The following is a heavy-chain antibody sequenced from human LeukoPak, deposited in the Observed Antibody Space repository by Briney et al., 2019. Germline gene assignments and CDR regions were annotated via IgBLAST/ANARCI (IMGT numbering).Heavy chain of an antibody. V-gene: IGHV3-23*01. CDR1: GFTFSSYG. CDR2: ITGSGGST. J-gene: IGHJ4*02. Sequence: QAGGSLRLSCAASGFTFSSYGMSWVRQAPGKGLEWVSGITGSGGSTYYADSVKGRFTISRDNSKNTLYLQMNSLRAEDTAVYYCAKYGIVGATLGYFDYWGQGTLVTVSS. CDR3: AKYGIVGATLGYFDY. D-gene: IGHD1-26*01.